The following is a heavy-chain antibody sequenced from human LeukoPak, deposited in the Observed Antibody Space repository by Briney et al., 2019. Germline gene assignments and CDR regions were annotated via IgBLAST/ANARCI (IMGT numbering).Heavy chain of an antibody. V-gene: IGHV4-59*12. J-gene: IGHJ3*02. D-gene: IGHD3-22*01. CDR2: IYYSGST. Sequence: SETLSLTCTVSGGSISSYYWSWIRQPPGKGLEWIGYIYYSGSTNYNPSPKSRVTISVDTSKNQFSLKLRSVTAADTAVYYCARDSWLGSALAFDIWGQGTKVTVSS. CDR3: ARDSWLGSALAFDI. CDR1: GGSISSYY.